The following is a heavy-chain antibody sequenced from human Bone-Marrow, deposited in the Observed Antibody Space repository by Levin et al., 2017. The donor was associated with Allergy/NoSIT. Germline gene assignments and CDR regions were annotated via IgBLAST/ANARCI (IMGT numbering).Heavy chain of an antibody. Sequence: SETLSLTCAVYGGSFSGYYWSWIRQPPGKGLEWIGEINHSGSTNYNPSLKSRVTISVDTSKNQFSLKLSSVTAADTAVYYCARSRARSLTGYYTPYNWFDPWGQGTLVTVSS. V-gene: IGHV4-34*01. CDR3: ARSRARSLTGYYTPYNWFDP. J-gene: IGHJ5*02. CDR2: INHSGST. D-gene: IGHD3-9*01. CDR1: GGSFSGYY.